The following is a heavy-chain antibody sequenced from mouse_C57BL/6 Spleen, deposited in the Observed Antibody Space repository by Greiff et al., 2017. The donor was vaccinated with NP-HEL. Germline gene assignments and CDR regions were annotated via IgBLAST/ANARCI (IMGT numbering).Heavy chain of an antibody. CDR2: INPNNGGT. D-gene: IGHD2-3*01. CDR1: GYTFTDYN. J-gene: IGHJ4*01. CDR3: ARGGYYSYYAMDY. Sequence: EVQLQQSGPELVKPGASVKMSCKASGYTFTDYNMHWVKQSHGKSLEWIGYINPNNGGTSYNQKFKGKATLTVNKSSSTAYMELRSLTSEDSAVYYCARGGYYSYYAMDYWGQGTSVTVSS. V-gene: IGHV1-22*01.